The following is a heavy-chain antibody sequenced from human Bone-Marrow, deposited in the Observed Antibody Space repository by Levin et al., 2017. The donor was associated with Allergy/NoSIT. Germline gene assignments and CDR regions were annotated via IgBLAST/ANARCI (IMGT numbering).Heavy chain of an antibody. D-gene: IGHD5-12*01. J-gene: IGHJ4*02. Sequence: GGSLRLSCAASGFTFRDYSMHWVRQAPGKGLEYVSSINDRGGNAYYADSVKGRFTMYRDDSRQTVFLQMANLRGDDTAIYFCARGRGGSGFDVLDWWGQGTVVTVSS. CDR1: GFTFRDYS. CDR2: INDRGGNA. V-gene: IGHV3-64*02. CDR3: ARGRGGSGFDVLDW.